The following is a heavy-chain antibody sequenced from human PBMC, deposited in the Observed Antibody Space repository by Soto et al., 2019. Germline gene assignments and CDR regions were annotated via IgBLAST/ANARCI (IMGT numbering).Heavy chain of an antibody. J-gene: IGHJ4*02. CDR3: ARSRLEQYFFDY. CDR1: GGSISSGGYY. V-gene: IGHV4-31*03. Sequence: QVQLQEPGPGLVKPSQTLSLTCTVSGGSISSGGYYWSWIRQHPGKGLEWIGYIYYRGSTYYNPSLKRRVTISVDTSKNQFSLKLSSVTAADTAVYYCARSRLEQYFFDYWGQGTLVTVSS. CDR2: IYYRGST.